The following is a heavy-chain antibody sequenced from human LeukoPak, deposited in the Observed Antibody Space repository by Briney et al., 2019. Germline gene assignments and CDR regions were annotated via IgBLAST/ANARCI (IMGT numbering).Heavy chain of an antibody. V-gene: IGHV4-4*02. CDR1: GGSVSSTNW. CDR2: VHLDGRT. Sequence: KTSETLSLTCGVSGGSVSSTNWWTWIRQPPGKGLEWIGEVHLDGRTNFNPSLKSRLTMSVDLSENHVSLKLTSVTAADTAVYYCARGPPVTTEYWGQGTLVTVSS. D-gene: IGHD4-17*01. CDR3: ARGPPVTTEY. J-gene: IGHJ4*02.